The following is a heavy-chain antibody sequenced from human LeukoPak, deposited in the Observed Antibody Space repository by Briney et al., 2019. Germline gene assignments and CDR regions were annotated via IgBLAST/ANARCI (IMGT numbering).Heavy chain of an antibody. D-gene: IGHD3-16*01. CDR3: AREGATIYYYYGMDV. Sequence: GGSLRLSCAASGFSFSSNTMNWVRQAPGKGLEWVSSISSSSTYIYYADALKGPVTISRDNAKNSLYLQMNRLRAEDTAVYYCAREGATIYYYYGMDVWGQGTTVTVSS. CDR2: ISSSSTYI. J-gene: IGHJ6*02. CDR1: GFSFSSNT. V-gene: IGHV3-21*01.